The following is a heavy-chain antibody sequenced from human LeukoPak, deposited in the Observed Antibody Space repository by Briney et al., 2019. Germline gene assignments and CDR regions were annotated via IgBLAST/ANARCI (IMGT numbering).Heavy chain of an antibody. CDR3: CGGPGYCSSTSCYYMDV. CDR1: GGSFSSYS. J-gene: IGHJ6*03. D-gene: IGHD2-2*01. V-gene: IGHV1-69*05. CDR2: IIPIFGTA. Sequence: SVTVSCKASGGSFSSYSISWLRQAPGQGLEWMGGIIPIFGTANYEQKFQGRGTITTDESTNTAYMELSRLRSDGPAVDYYCGGPGYCSSTSCYYMDVSGNGATGSVSS.